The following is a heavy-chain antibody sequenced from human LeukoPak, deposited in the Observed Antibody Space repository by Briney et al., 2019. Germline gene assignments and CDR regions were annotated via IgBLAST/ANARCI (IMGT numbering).Heavy chain of an antibody. CDR2: INTDGTTT. D-gene: IGHD6-19*01. CDR3: VRSEAVTFDP. J-gene: IGHJ5*02. CDR1: GFTFSNYW. Sequence: GGSLRLSCAASGFTFSNYWMHWVRHAPGKGLVWVSCINTDGTTTKYAGSVKGRFNISRDNARNTLFLQMNSLRAEDTAVYYCVRSEAVTFDPWGQGTLVTVSS. V-gene: IGHV3-74*03.